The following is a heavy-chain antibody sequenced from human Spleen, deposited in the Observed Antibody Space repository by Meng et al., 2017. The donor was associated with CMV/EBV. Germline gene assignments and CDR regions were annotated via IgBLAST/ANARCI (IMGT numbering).Heavy chain of an antibody. CDR2: IIPIIGIL. D-gene: IGHD3-10*01. J-gene: IGHJ5*02. CDR3: ARETRQGAGSYFWVGP. CDR1: GSFSSYA. Sequence: GSFSSYAINWVRQAPGQGLEWMGDIIPIIGILNYAQKFQGRVTLTADRSTNTAYMELSSLRSEDTAIYYCARETRQGAGSYFWVGPWGQGTLVTVSS. V-gene: IGHV1-69*10.